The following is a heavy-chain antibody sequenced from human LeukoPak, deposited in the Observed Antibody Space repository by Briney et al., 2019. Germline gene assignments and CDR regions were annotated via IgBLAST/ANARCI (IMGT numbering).Heavy chain of an antibody. D-gene: IGHD3-9*01. CDR2: ISGSGGST. CDR1: GFSFGSFA. Sequence: GGSLRLSCAASGFSFGSFAMSWVRQAPGKGLEWVSAISGSGGSTYYADSVKGRFTISRDNSKNTLYLQMNSLRAEDTAVYYCAKDPLLRYFDWLLLFDYWGQGTLVTVSS. CDR3: AKDPLLRYFDWLLLFDY. V-gene: IGHV3-23*01. J-gene: IGHJ4*02.